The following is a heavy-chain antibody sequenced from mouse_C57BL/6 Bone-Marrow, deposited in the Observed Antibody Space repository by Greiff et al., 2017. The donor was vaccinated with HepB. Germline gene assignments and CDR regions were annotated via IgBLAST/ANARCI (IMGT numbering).Heavy chain of an antibody. D-gene: IGHD2-2*01. CDR2: ISSGGSYT. CDR3: ARNMVTRFAY. J-gene: IGHJ3*01. V-gene: IGHV5-6*01. Sequence: EVQLVESGGDLVKPGGSLKLSCAASGFTFSSYGMSWVRQTPDKRLEWVATISSGGSYTYYPDSVKGRFTISRDNAKNTLYLQMSSLKSEDTAMYYCARNMVTRFAYWGQGTLVTVSA. CDR1: GFTFSSYG.